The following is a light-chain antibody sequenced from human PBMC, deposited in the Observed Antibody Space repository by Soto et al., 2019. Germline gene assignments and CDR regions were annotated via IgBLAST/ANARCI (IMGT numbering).Light chain of an antibody. CDR3: CSYGRSVV. CDR1: SNDVGTYNL. Sequence: QSALTQPASVSWSPGQSITISCTGISNDVGTYNLVSWYQHHPGKAPKLIIYEASKRPSGVPNRFSGSKSGNTASLTISGLHAEDEADYYCCSYGRSVVFGGGTKVTVL. V-gene: IGLV2-23*01. J-gene: IGLJ2*01. CDR2: EAS.